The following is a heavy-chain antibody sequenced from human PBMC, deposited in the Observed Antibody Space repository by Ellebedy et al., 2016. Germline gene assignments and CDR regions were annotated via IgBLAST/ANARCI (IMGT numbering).Heavy chain of an antibody. CDR1: GGTFTSYA. Sequence: ASVKVSXKASGGTFTSYAISWVRQAPGQGLEWMGWISTYSGDTKSAQKFQGRVTMTKDTSTSTVYMDLRSLTSGDTAVYYCARPSLLGATPFDYWGQGTLVTVSS. J-gene: IGHJ4*02. CDR3: ARPSLLGATPFDY. D-gene: IGHD1-26*01. CDR2: ISTYSGDT. V-gene: IGHV1-18*01.